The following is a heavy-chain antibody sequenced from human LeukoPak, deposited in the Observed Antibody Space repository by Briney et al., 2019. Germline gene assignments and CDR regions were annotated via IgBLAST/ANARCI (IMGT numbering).Heavy chain of an antibody. Sequence: PSQTLSLTCTVSGGSISSGDYYWSWIRQPPGKGLEWIGYIYYSGSTNYNPSLKSRVTISVDTSKNQFSLKLSSVTAADTAVYYCARARYYDFWSGYYENYYYGMDVWGQGTTVTVSS. CDR3: ARARYYDFWSGYYENYYYGMDV. J-gene: IGHJ6*02. CDR1: GGSISSGDYY. D-gene: IGHD3-3*01. V-gene: IGHV4-30-4*01. CDR2: IYYSGST.